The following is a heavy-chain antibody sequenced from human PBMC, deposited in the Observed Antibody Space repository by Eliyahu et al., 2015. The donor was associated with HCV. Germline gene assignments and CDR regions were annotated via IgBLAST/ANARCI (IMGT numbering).Heavy chain of an antibody. CDR1: GGSIXTYY. J-gene: IGHJ5*02. Sequence: QVQLQESGPGLVKPSETLSLTCTVSGGSIXTYYWXWIRQPPGKGLEWIGYIPYRGGTKYNPSLKXRVTISXXTSKNQFSLTLTXVTAADTAMYYCASGGGGIAVTGTGGWFDPWGQGTLITVSS. V-gene: IGHV4-59*01. CDR2: IPYRGGT. D-gene: IGHD6-19*01. CDR3: ASGGGGIAVTGTGGWFDP.